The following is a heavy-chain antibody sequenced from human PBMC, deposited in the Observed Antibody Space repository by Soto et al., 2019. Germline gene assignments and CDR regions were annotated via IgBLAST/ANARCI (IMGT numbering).Heavy chain of an antibody. CDR3: AGVSAGGTGEYYYYYYGMDV. CDR1: GGSISSNSYY. CDR2: IYYSRSN. Sequence: AETLSLTCTVSGGSISSNSYYWGWMRQPPGKGLEWVGSIYYSRSNYYDPALNSRVTISVNTTKNQFSLMLSSVTAAETAVYYCAGVSAGGTGEYYYYYYGMDVWGQGTTVTVSS. V-gene: IGHV4-39*07. D-gene: IGHD6-13*01. J-gene: IGHJ6*02.